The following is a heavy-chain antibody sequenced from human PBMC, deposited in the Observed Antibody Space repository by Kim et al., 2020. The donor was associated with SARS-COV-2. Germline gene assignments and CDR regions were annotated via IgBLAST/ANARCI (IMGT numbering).Heavy chain of an antibody. D-gene: IGHD4-17*01. J-gene: IGHJ5*02. Sequence: YAQKFQGRLTMTEDTSTDTAYMELSSLRSEDTAVYYCATGATVTTGWFDPWGQGTLVTVSS. V-gene: IGHV1-24*01. CDR3: ATGATVTTGWFDP.